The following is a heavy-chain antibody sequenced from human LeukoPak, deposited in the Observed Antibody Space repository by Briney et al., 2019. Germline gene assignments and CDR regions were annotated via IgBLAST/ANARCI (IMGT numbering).Heavy chain of an antibody. Sequence: PSETLSVTCTVSGGSISSSSYYWGWIRQPPGKGLEGIGRIDYSGSTSDNPSLTTPVTISVATSKNQFYLKLSSVTAADTAVYYCARLWSTDCSGGSCPHQPNYWGQGTLVTVSS. CDR3: ARLWSTDCSGGSCPHQPNY. D-gene: IGHD2-15*01. V-gene: IGHV4-39*07. CDR1: GGSISSSSYY. CDR2: IDYSGST. J-gene: IGHJ4*02.